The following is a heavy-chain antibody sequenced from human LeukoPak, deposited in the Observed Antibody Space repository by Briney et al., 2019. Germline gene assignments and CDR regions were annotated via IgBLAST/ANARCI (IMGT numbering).Heavy chain of an antibody. V-gene: IGHV1-18*01. Sequence: VASVKVSCKASGYMCTRYGISWVRQAPGQGLEWMGWISAYNGNTNYAQKFQGRVTLTTDTSTSTAYMELRSLISDDTAFYYCARHRNDFHRRREDYWGQGTLVTVSS. CDR3: ARHRNDFHRRREDY. D-gene: IGHD2-21*02. J-gene: IGHJ4*02. CDR1: GYMCTRYG. CDR2: ISAYNGNT.